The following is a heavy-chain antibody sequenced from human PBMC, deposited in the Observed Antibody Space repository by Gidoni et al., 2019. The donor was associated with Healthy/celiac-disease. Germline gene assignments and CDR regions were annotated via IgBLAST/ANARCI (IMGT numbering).Heavy chain of an antibody. CDR2: IYYSGST. Sequence: QLQLQESGPGLVKPSETLSLTCTVSGGSISSSSYYWGWFRQPPGKGLEWIGSIYYSGSTYYNPSLKSRVTISVDTSKNQFSLKLSSVTAADTAVYYCAREGVGDTAMVTNPFDYWGQGTLVTVSS. CDR1: GGSISSSSYY. J-gene: IGHJ4*02. V-gene: IGHV4-39*02. CDR3: AREGVGDTAMVTNPFDY. D-gene: IGHD5-18*01.